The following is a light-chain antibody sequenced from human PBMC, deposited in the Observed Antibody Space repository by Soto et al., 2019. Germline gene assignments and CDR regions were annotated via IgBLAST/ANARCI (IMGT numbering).Light chain of an antibody. V-gene: IGLV2-8*01. CDR2: EVY. CDR1: SSDVGGYNY. J-gene: IGLJ1*01. Sequence: QSALTQPPSASGSPGQSVTISCTGTSSDVGGYNYVSWYQQYPGKAHKLIIYEVYKRPSGVPDRFSGSKSGNTAALTVSGLQAEDEADYYCSSYVGTNSYVFGTGTKVTVL. CDR3: SSYVGTNSYV.